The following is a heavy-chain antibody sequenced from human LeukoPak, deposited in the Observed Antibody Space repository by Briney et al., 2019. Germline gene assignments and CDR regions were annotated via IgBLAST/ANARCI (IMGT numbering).Heavy chain of an antibody. D-gene: IGHD6-19*01. V-gene: IGHV3-21*01. J-gene: IGHJ2*01. CDR2: ISRSSDYT. Sequence: GGSLRLSCAASGFTFSSYIMKWVREAPGKVVEGGSSISRSSDYTYYADSVKGRFTISRDNAKNSLYLKMNSLRAEDTAVYYCAVAGLSYWYFDLWGRHPRHCLL. CDR3: AVAGLSYWYFDL. CDR1: GFTFSSYI.